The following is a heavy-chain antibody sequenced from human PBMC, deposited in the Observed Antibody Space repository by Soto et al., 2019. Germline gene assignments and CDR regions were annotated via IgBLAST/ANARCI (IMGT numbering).Heavy chain of an antibody. CDR2: ISAYNGNT. D-gene: IGHD3-3*01. J-gene: IGHJ4*02. Sequence: ASVKVSCKASGYPYTTYGINWVRQAPGQGLEWMGWISAYNGNTHYAQRLQGRVTMTTDTSTSTAYMELRSLRSDDTAVYFCASGIGDFWSGYPTSWGQGTMVTVYS. CDR3: ASGIGDFWSGYPTS. V-gene: IGHV1-18*04. CDR1: GYPYTTYG.